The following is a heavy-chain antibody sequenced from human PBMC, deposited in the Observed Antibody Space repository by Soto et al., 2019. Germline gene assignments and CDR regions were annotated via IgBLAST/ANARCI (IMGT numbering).Heavy chain of an antibody. CDR2: INPNSGGT. CDR1: GYIFTDYY. J-gene: IGHJ4*02. Sequence: GASVKVSCKASGYIFTDYYMHWVRQAPGQELGWMGRINPNSGGTNYAQKFQGRVTMTRNTSISTAYMELSSLRSDDTAVYYCARDTPPADYWGQANLVTVSS. V-gene: IGHV1-2*06. CDR3: ARDTPPADY.